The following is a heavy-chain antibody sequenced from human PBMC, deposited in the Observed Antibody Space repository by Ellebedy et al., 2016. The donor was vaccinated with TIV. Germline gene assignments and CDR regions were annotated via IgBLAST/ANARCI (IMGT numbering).Heavy chain of an antibody. CDR3: AKRNCSSTSCYYMDV. Sequence: GESLKISCAASGFTFSSYAMSWVRQAPGKGLEWVSAISGSGGSTYYADSVKGRFTISRDNSKNTLYLQMNSLRAEDTAVYYCAKRNCSSTSCYYMDVWGKGTTVTVSS. V-gene: IGHV3-23*01. CDR2: ISGSGGST. D-gene: IGHD2-2*01. J-gene: IGHJ6*03. CDR1: GFTFSSYA.